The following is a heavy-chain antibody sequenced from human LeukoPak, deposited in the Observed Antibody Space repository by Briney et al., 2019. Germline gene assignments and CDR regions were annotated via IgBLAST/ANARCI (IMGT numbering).Heavy chain of an antibody. V-gene: IGHV4-59*01. CDR1: GGSISSYY. Sequence: SETLSLTCTVSGGSISSYYWSWIRQPPGKGLEWIGYIYYSGSTNYNPPLKSRVTISVDTSKNQCSLKLSSVTAADTAVYYCARDAPYAPAGVYFDLWGRGTLVTVSS. J-gene: IGHJ2*01. CDR2: IYYSGST. CDR3: ARDAPYAPAGVYFDL. D-gene: IGHD2-8*01.